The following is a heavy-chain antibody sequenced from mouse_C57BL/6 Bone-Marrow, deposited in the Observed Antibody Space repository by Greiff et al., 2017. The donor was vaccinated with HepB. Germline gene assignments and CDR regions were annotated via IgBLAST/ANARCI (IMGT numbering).Heavy chain of an antibody. V-gene: IGHV5-9*01. Sequence: EVQLQESGGGLVKPGGSLKLSCAASGFTFSSYTMSWVRQTPEKRLEWVATISGGGGNTYYPDSVKGRFTISRDNAKNTLYLQMSSLRSEDTALYYCARHGGDYYAMDYWGQGTSVTVSS. CDR1: GFTFSSYT. CDR3: ARHGGDYYAMDY. J-gene: IGHJ4*01. CDR2: ISGGGGNT.